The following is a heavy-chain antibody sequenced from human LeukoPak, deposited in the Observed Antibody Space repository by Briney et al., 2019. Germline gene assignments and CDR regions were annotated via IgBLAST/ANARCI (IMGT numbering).Heavy chain of an antibody. D-gene: IGHD6-19*01. CDR1: GFTFSSYS. Sequence: GGSLRLSCAASGFTFSSYSMNWVRQAPGKGLEWVSAISGSGGSTYYADSVKGRFTISRDNSKNTLYLQMNSLRAEDTAVYYCAKDRAVAVVYWGQGTLVTVSS. V-gene: IGHV3-23*01. J-gene: IGHJ4*02. CDR3: AKDRAVAVVY. CDR2: ISGSGGST.